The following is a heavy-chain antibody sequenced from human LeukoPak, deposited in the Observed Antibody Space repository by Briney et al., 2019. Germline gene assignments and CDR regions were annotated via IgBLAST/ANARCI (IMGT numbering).Heavy chain of an antibody. D-gene: IGHD3-22*01. V-gene: IGHV3-23*01. CDR3: AKHSHDGSAPYYEVQFDS. CDR2: ISRTGVAT. Sequence: GGSLRLSCAASGFTFISFAMSWVRQAPGKGLEWVSTISRTGVATYYANSVKGRFTISRDNSKNTVYLQMNSLRAEDTAVYYCAKHSHDGSAPYYEVQFDSWGQGTLVTVSS. J-gene: IGHJ4*02. CDR1: GFTFISFA.